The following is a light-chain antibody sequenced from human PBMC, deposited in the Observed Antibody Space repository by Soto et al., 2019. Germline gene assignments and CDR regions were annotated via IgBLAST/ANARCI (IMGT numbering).Light chain of an antibody. CDR2: GAS. CDR3: QQYGTSPRT. J-gene: IGKJ1*01. Sequence: ETVLTQSPSTLSLSPGERATLHCRASQSVSSYLAWYQQKPGQAPRLLIYGASSRATGIPDRFSGSGSGTDFTLTISRLDPEDFAVYYCQQYGTSPRTFGQGTKVDIK. CDR1: QSVSSY. V-gene: IGKV3-20*01.